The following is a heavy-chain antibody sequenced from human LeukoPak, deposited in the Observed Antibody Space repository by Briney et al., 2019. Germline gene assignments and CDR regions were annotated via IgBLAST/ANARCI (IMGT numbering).Heavy chain of an antibody. J-gene: IGHJ3*02. D-gene: IGHD6-13*01. Sequence: PSETLSLTCTVSGGSIGSGGYYWSWIRQHPGKGLEWIGYIYYSGSTYYNPSLKSRVTISVDTSKNQFSLKLSSVTAADTAVYYCARGGQQLVRDAFDIWGQGTMVTVSS. CDR1: GGSIGSGGYY. V-gene: IGHV4-31*03. CDR3: ARGGQQLVRDAFDI. CDR2: IYYSGST.